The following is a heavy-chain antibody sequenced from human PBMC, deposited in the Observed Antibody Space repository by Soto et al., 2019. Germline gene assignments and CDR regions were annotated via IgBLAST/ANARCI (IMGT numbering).Heavy chain of an antibody. V-gene: IGHV3-66*01. D-gene: IGHD4-17*01. Sequence: GGSLRLSCAASGFTVSSNHMSWVRQAPGKGLEWVAVIYSGGSTYYADSVKGKFTISRDNSKNTLYLQMNSLRAEDTAVYYCARDPGPLHDYGRDYWGQGTLVTVSS. CDR1: GFTVSSNH. CDR2: IYSGGST. CDR3: ARDPGPLHDYGRDY. J-gene: IGHJ4*02.